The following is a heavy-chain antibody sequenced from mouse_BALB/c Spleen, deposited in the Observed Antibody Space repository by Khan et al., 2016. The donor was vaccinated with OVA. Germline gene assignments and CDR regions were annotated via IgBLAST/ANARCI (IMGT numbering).Heavy chain of an antibody. V-gene: IGHV1S137*01. CDR3: SRGGGGNRFAY. J-gene: IGHJ3*01. CDR2: ISTYYGDA. CDR1: GYTFTDFT. Sequence: VQLKQSGVELVRPGVSVKISCKGSGYTFTDFTLHWVKQSHAMSLEWIGVISTYYGDATYNQRFKDKATMTVDKSSSTAYMELARLTSEDSAIYCCSRGGGGNRFAYWGQGTLVTVSA. D-gene: IGHD1-1*01.